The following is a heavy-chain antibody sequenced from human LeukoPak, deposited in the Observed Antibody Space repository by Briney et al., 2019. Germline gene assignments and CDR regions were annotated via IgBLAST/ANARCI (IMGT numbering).Heavy chain of an antibody. J-gene: IGHJ6*02. CDR2: IIPILGIA. CDR3: ARSPRLKYYYYGMDV. V-gene: IGHV1-69*04. CDR1: GGTFSSYA. Sequence: SVKVSCKASGGTFSSYAISWVRQAPGQGLEWMGRIIPILGIANYAQKFQGRVTITADKSTSTAYMELSSLRSEDTAVYYCARSPRLKYYYYGMDVWGQGTTVTVSS.